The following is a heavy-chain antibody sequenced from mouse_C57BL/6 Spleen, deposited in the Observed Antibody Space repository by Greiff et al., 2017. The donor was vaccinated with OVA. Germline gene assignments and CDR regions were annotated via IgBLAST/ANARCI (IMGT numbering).Heavy chain of an antibody. J-gene: IGHJ3*01. CDR2: IHPNSGST. D-gene: IGHD4-1*01. CDR1: GYTFTSYW. V-gene: IGHV1-64*01. CDR3: ARSGANWDVAY. Sequence: QVQLQQPGAELVKPGASVKLSCKASGYTFTSYWMHWVKQRPGQGLEWIGMIHPNSGSTNYNEKFKSKATLTVDKSSSTAYMQLSSLTSEDSAVYYCARSGANWDVAYWGQGTLVTVSA.